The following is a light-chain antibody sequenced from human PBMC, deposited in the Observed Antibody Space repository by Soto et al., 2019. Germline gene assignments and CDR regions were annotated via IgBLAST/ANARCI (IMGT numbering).Light chain of an antibody. Sequence: ETVMTQSPATLSLSPGERATLSCRASQSVSSNLAWYQQKPGQAPRLFVYGASTRATGIPARFSGSGSGTEFTLTISSLQSEDFAIYYCQQYNNWPPGFGQGTKVEIK. J-gene: IGKJ1*01. CDR1: QSVSSN. CDR3: QQYNNWPPG. CDR2: GAS. V-gene: IGKV3-15*01.